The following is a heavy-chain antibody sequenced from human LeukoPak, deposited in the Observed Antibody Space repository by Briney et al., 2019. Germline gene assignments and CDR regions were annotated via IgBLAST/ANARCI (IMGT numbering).Heavy chain of an antibody. J-gene: IGHJ5*02. CDR3: ARVYYDFWSGYFVVDP. CDR1: GYTFTSYD. D-gene: IGHD3-3*01. V-gene: IGHV1-8*01. Sequence: ASGKVSCKAYGYTFTSYDIKWMRQATGQGLEWMGWMNPNSGNTGYAQKFQGRVTMTRNTSISTAYMELSSLRSEDTAVYYCARVYYDFWSGYFVVDPWGQGTLVTVSS. CDR2: MNPNSGNT.